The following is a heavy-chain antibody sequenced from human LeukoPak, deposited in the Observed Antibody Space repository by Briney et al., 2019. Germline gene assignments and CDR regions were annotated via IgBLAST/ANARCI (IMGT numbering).Heavy chain of an antibody. J-gene: IGHJ4*02. Sequence: GGSLRLSCAASRFTFSSYAMHWVRQAPGRGLEWVAVISYDGSSKYYAVSVKGRVTISRDKSKNTLYLQMNSLRGEDTAVYYCAFGGEYGGNHLNKYFDYWGQGTLVTVSS. D-gene: IGHD4-23*01. CDR3: AFGGEYGGNHLNKYFDY. CDR1: RFTFSSYA. V-gene: IGHV3-30-3*01. CDR2: ISYDGSSK.